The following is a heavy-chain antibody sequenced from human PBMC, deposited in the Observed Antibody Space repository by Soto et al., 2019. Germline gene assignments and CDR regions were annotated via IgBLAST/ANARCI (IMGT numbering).Heavy chain of an antibody. J-gene: IGHJ4*02. CDR2: ISAYNGNT. CDR1: GYTSTSYY. D-gene: IGHD4-17*01. CDR3: ARGASVNDGEYSTRRLTE. V-gene: IGHV1-18*04. Sequence: DAVQVSCTSSGYTSTSYYIHWVRQAPGQGLEWMGWISAYNGNTNYAQQLQGRVTMTTDTSTSTAYMELRSLRSDDTAVYYCARGASVNDGEYSTRRLTEWGKGTLVTVS.